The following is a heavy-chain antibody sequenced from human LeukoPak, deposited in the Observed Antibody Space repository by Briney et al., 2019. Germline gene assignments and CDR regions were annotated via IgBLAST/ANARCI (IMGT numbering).Heavy chain of an antibody. D-gene: IGHD3-3*01. V-gene: IGHV3-7*01. Sequence: GGSLRLSCAASGFTFSSYWMSWVRQAPGKGLEWVANIKQDGSEKYYVDSVKGRFTISRDNAKNSLYLQTNSLRAEDTAVYYCASVSGRYYDFWSGYQDRAGHPEYFQHWGQGTLVTVSS. CDR2: IKQDGSEK. CDR3: ASVSGRYYDFWSGYQDRAGHPEYFQH. CDR1: GFTFSSYW. J-gene: IGHJ1*01.